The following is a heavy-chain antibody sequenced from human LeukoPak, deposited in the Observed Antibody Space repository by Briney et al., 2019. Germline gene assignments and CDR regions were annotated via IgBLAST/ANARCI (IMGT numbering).Heavy chain of an antibody. CDR2: ISYDGSNK. Sequence: GGSLRLSCAASGFTFSSYGMHWVRQAPGKGLEWVAVISYDGSNKYYADSVKGRFTISRDNSKNTLYLQMNSLGAEDTAVYYCAKDIVVVPAAITYYYYYYGMDVWGQGTTVTVSS. D-gene: IGHD2-2*01. V-gene: IGHV3-30*18. CDR3: AKDIVVVPAAITYYYYYYGMDV. CDR1: GFTFSSYG. J-gene: IGHJ6*02.